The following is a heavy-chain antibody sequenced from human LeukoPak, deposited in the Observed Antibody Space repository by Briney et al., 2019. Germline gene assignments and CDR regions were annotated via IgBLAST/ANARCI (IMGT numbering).Heavy chain of an antibody. CDR2: TRNKANSYTT. J-gene: IGHJ1*01. CDR3: ASWPQH. V-gene: IGHV3-72*01. Sequence: PGGSLRLSCAASGFTFSDHYMDWVRQAPGKGLEWAGRTRNKANSYTTEYAASVKGRFTISRDDSKNSLYLQMNSLRAEDTAVYYCASWPQHWGQGTLVTVSS. CDR1: GFTFSDHY.